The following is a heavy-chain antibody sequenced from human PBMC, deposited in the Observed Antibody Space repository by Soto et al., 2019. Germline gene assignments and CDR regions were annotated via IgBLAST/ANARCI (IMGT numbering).Heavy chain of an antibody. J-gene: IGHJ3*02. CDR2: INPSGGST. CDR3: AREEGSDAFDI. CDR1: GYTFTSYY. V-gene: IGHV1-46*03. Sequence: ASVKVSCKASGYTFTSYYMHWVRQAPGQGFEWMGIINPSGGSTSYAQKFQGRVTMTRDTSTSTVYMELSSLRSEDTAVYYCAREEGSDAFDIWGQGTMVTVSS.